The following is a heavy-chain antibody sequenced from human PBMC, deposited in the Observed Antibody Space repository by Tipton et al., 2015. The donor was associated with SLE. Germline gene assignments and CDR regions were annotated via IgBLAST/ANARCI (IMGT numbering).Heavy chain of an antibody. CDR1: GGSFSGYY. CDR2: ISQSGST. CDR3: ARDEWAFDI. V-gene: IGHV4-34*01. J-gene: IGHJ3*02. D-gene: IGHD2-8*01. Sequence: TLSLTCAVYGGSFSGYYWSWIRQPPGKGLEWIGEISQSGSTNYNPSLKSRVTISADTSKNQFSLKLSSVTAADTAVYYCARDEWAFDIWGQGTMVTVSS.